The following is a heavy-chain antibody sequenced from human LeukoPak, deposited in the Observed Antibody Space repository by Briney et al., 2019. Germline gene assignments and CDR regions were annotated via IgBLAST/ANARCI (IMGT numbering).Heavy chain of an antibody. CDR3: ARVREDYGDYPLEGAFDI. D-gene: IGHD4-17*01. CDR1: GYTFTGYY. J-gene: IGHJ3*02. V-gene: IGHV1-2*02. CDR2: INPNSGGT. Sequence: ASVKVSCKASGYTFTGYYMHWVRQAPGQGLEWMGWINPNSGGTTYAQNFQGRVTMTRDTSISTAYMELSSLRSDDTAVYYCARVREDYGDYPLEGAFDIWGQGTMVTVSS.